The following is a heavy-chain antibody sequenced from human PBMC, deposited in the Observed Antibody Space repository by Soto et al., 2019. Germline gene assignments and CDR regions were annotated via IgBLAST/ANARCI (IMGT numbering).Heavy chain of an antibody. CDR1: GGTFSSYA. CDR3: ARPPPHCSGGSCYAFDY. V-gene: IGHV1-69*13. Sequence: SVKVSCKASGGTFSSYAISWVRQAPGQGLEWMGGIIPIFGTANYAQKFQGRVTITADESTSTAYMELSSLRSEDTAVYYCARPPPHCSGGSCYAFDYWGQGTLVTVSS. J-gene: IGHJ4*02. CDR2: IIPIFGTA. D-gene: IGHD2-15*01.